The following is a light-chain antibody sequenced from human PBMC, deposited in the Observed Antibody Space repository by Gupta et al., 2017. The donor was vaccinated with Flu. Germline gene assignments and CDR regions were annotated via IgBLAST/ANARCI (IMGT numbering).Light chain of an antibody. CDR1: SSNIGAGYD. Sequence: SVLTPPPSVSGAPGQRLTISCTGSSSNIGAGYDVHWYQHLPGTAPKLLIYGSSNRPSGVPDRFSGSKSTTAASLAITGLQAEDEADYYCQSYDSSHVVFGGGTKLTVL. V-gene: IGLV1-40*01. CDR3: QSYDSSHVV. CDR2: GSS. J-gene: IGLJ2*01.